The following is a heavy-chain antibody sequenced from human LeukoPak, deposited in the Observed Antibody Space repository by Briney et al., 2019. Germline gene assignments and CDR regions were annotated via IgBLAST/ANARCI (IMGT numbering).Heavy chain of an antibody. V-gene: IGHV3-21*01. CDR1: GFSFSSYS. CDR2: ISTSSSYI. D-gene: IGHD3-22*01. CDR3: AGYPYDSSGYYLRGSWFDP. J-gene: IGHJ6*04. Sequence: GSLRLSCAASGFSFSSYSMSWVRQAPGKGLERVSFISTSSSYIYYADAVKGRFTISRDNAKNSLYLEMNSLRAEDTAVYYCAGYPYDSSGYYLRGSWFDPWGKGTTVTVSS.